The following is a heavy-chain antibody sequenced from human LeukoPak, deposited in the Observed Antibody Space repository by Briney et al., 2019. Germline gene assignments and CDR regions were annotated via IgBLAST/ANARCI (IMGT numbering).Heavy chain of an antibody. D-gene: IGHD5-12*01. CDR2: INPNSGGT. V-gene: IGHV1-2*02. CDR3: AREKDIVATQDY. J-gene: IGHJ4*02. CDR1: GYTFTGYY. Sequence: VASVKVSCKASGYTFTGYYMHWVRQDPGQGLEWMGWINPNSGGTNYAQKFQGRVTMTRDTSISTAYMELSRLRSDDTAVYYCAREKDIVATQDYWGQGTLVTVSS.